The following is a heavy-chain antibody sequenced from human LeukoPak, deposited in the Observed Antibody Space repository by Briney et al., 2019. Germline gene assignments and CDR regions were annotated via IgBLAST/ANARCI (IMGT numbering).Heavy chain of an antibody. J-gene: IGHJ6*02. CDR1: GGTFSSYA. V-gene: IGHV1-69*13. CDR3: ARGLLLDYYYYGMDV. D-gene: IGHD2-15*01. Sequence: SEKVSRKASGGTFSSYAISWVRQAPGQGLEWMEGIIPIFGTANYAQKFQGRVTITADESTSTAYIELSSLRSEDTAVYYCARGLLLDYYYYGMDVWGQGTTVTVSS. CDR2: IIPIFGTA.